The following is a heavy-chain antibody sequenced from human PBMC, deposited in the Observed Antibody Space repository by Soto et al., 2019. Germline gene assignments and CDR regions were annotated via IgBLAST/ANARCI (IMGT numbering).Heavy chain of an antibody. CDR2: ITSSSTNT. CDR3: ARGAPWGVTFPFDI. CDR1: EFTFSDYY. Sequence: QLVECGGGLVKPGASLRLSCLASEFTFSDYYMHWIRQAPGKGLEWISSITSSSTNTDYADSVKGRFTIARDNAKNSVFLQMSSLRVDDTAIYYCARGAPWGVTFPFDIWGQGTMVSVSS. J-gene: IGHJ3*02. V-gene: IGHV3-11*05. D-gene: IGHD7-27*01.